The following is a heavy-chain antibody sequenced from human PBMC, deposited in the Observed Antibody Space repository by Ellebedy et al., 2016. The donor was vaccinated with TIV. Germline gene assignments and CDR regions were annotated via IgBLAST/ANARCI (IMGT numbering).Heavy chain of an antibody. CDR3: ARSLGSSGYFDY. J-gene: IGHJ4*02. CDR2: IIPIFGTA. Sequence: SVKVSCXASGGTFSSYAISWVRQAPGQGLEWMGGIIPIFGTAKYAQKFQGRVTITADESTSTAYMEVSSLRSTAVYYCARSLGSSGYFDYWGQGTLVTVSS. V-gene: IGHV1-69*13. CDR1: GGTFSSYA. D-gene: IGHD3-22*01.